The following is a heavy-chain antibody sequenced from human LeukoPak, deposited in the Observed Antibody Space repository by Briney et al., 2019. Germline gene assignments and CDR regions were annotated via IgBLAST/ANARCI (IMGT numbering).Heavy chain of an antibody. J-gene: IGHJ3*02. D-gene: IGHD4-17*01. CDR3: ARNMTAVSRLDVFDI. CDR1: GDSMSSSGQY. V-gene: IGHV4-39*01. Sequence: SETLSLTCTVSGDSMSSSGQYWGWIRLSPVKGLEWIGSIYNSGSTYYNPSLKSRVIISVDTSKNQFSLELRSVTAADTAIYYCARNMTAVSRLDVFDIWGPGTMVTVS. CDR2: IYNSGST.